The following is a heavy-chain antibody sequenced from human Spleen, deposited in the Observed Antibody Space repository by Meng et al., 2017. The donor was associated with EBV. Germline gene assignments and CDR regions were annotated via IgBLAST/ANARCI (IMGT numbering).Heavy chain of an antibody. CDR1: GDTFNSDA. CDR2: LIPMLGAP. Sequence: QVQLVQSGAEVKNPGSSVKVSCKTSGDTFNSDAISWVRQAPGQGLEWMGGLIPMLGAPNYAQKFQDRVTIVADKSTSIHYMELSSLRSDDTAMYYCASESGRGYTPDYWGRGTLVTVSS. CDR3: ASESGRGYTPDY. D-gene: IGHD3-10*01. V-gene: IGHV1-69*06. J-gene: IGHJ4*02.